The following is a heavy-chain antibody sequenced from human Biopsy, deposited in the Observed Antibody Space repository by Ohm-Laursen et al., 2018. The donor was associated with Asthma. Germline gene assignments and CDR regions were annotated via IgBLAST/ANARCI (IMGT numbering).Heavy chain of an antibody. CDR3: ARSIYDFWSGYYGMDV. CDR1: GFTFSSYG. J-gene: IGHJ6*02. D-gene: IGHD3-3*01. CDR2: IWYDGSNK. V-gene: IGHV3-33*01. Sequence: SLRLSCAASGFTFSSYGMHWVRQAPGKGLEWVAVIWYDGSNKCYADSVKGRFTISRDNSKNTLYLQMNSLRAEDTAVYYCARSIYDFWSGYYGMDVWGQGTTVAVSS.